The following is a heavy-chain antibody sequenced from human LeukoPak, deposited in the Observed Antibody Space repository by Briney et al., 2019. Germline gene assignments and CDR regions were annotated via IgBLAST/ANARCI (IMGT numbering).Heavy chain of an antibody. D-gene: IGHD3-22*01. J-gene: IGHJ5*02. V-gene: IGHV1-46*01. CDR1: GYTFTSYH. CDR3: AREGYYDSSGYYNWFDP. Sequence: ASVKISCKASGYTFTSYHMHWVRQAPGQGLEWMGIINPSGGSTSYAQKFQGRVTMTRDTSTSTVYMELSSLRSEDTAVYYCAREGYYDSSGYYNWFDPWGQGTLVTVSS. CDR2: INPSGGST.